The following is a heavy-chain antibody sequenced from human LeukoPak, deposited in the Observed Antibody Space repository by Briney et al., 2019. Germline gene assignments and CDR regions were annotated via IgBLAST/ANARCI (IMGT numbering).Heavy chain of an antibody. J-gene: IGHJ5*02. Sequence: SETLSLTCTASGGSISSGSYYWSWIRQPAGKGLEWIGRIYTSGSTNYNPSLKSRVTISVDTSKNQFSLKLSSVTAADTAVYYCARDLTAYSSGWYLGWFDPWGQGTLVTVSS. D-gene: IGHD6-19*01. V-gene: IGHV4-61*02. CDR1: GGSISSGSYY. CDR2: IYTSGST. CDR3: ARDLTAYSSGWYLGWFDP.